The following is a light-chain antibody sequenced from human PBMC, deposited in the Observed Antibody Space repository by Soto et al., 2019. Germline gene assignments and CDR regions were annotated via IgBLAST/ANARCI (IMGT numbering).Light chain of an antibody. V-gene: IGKV3-15*01. J-gene: IGKJ4*01. CDR3: QQYNNWPPLT. CDR1: QSVSSN. Sequence: ELVLTQSPATQSVSPGERATLSCRASQSVSSNLAWYQQKPGQAPRLLIYGASTRATGIPARFSGSGSGTEFTLTISSLQSEDFAIYYCQQYNNWPPLTFGGGTKVDIK. CDR2: GAS.